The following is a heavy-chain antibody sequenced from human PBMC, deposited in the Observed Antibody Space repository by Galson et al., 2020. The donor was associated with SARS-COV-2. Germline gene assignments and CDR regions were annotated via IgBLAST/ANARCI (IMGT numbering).Heavy chain of an antibody. J-gene: IGHJ4*02. V-gene: IGHV3-30*18. CDR3: AKDRTILIGGGDCPTDY. Sequence: GGSLRLSCAASGFTFSTFGMHWVRQAPGKGLEWVAVISYDGSNIDYADSVKGRFTISRDNSKNTLYLQLNSLRADDTAVYYCAKDRTILIGGGDCPTDYWGQGTLVTVSS. CDR1: GFTFSTFG. D-gene: IGHD2-21*01. CDR2: ISYDGSNI.